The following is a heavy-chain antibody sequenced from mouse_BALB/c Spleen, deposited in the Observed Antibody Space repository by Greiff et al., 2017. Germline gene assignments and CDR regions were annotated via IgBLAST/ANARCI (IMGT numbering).Heavy chain of an antibody. Sequence: VQLQQSGGGLVQPGGSRKLSCAASGFTFSSFGMHWVRQAPEKGLEWVAYISSGSSTIYYADTVKGRFTISRDNPKNTLFLQMTSLRSEDTAMYYCATGTFSCDYWGQGTTLTVSS. CDR3: ATGTFSCDY. D-gene: IGHD4-1*01. CDR2: ISSGSSTI. V-gene: IGHV5-17*02. J-gene: IGHJ2*01. CDR1: GFTFSSFG.